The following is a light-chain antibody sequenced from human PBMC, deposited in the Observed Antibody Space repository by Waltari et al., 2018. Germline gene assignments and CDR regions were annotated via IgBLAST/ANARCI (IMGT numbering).Light chain of an antibody. CDR2: DAS. CDR3: QKYGSVPAT. V-gene: IGKV3-20*01. J-gene: IGKJ1*01. CDR1: QSISRY. Sequence: EIMLPQSPGTLSLSPGERATLSCRSSQSISRYLAWYQHKPGQAPRLLIYDASSMATGIPDRFSGSGSGTEVSYTISRREPEDFAVYYWQKYGSVPATFGQGTKVEIK.